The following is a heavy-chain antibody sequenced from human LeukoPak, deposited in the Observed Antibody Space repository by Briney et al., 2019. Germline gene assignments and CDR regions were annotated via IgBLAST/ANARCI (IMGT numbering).Heavy chain of an antibody. Sequence: GGSLRLSCAASGFTFSSYAMSWVRQAPGKGLEWVSSISSSSSYIYYADSVKGRFTISRDNAKNSLYLQMNSLRAEDTAVYYCARDPVRRGGWYFYYMDVWGKGTTVTISS. V-gene: IGHV3-21*01. CDR1: GFTFSSYA. J-gene: IGHJ6*03. D-gene: IGHD6-19*01. CDR3: ARDPVRRGGWYFYYMDV. CDR2: ISSSSSYI.